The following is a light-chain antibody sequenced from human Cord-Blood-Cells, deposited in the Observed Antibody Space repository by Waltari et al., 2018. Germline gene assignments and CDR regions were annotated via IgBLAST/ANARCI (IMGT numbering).Light chain of an antibody. Sequence: DIQMTQSPSSLSASVGDRVTITCRASQSISSYLNWYQQKPGKDLELLIYAASSLQRGVPSRFSGSGSGTDFTLTISSLQPEDFATYYGQQSYRTPLTFGGGTKVEIK. V-gene: IGKV1-39*01. CDR3: QQSYRTPLT. CDR2: AAS. J-gene: IGKJ4*01. CDR1: QSISSY.